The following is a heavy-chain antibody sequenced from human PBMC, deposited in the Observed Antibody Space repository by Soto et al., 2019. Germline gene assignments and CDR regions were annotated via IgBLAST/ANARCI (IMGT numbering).Heavy chain of an antibody. D-gene: IGHD1-26*01. CDR1: GFTFNNNW. V-gene: IGHV3-74*01. Sequence: GVSLRLSCTASGFTFNNNWMHWVRQAPGKGLVWVARLDSYSTTTNYADSVKGRFTISRDNAKNTVFLHLNSLTDEDTAVYYCARGGAMGVDYWGQGTLVTVSS. J-gene: IGHJ4*02. CDR3: ARGGAMGVDY. CDR2: LDSYSTTT.